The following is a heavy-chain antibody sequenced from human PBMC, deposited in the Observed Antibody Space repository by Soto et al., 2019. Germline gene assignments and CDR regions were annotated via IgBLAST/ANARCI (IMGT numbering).Heavy chain of an antibody. D-gene: IGHD6-19*01. J-gene: IGHJ4*02. Sequence: ASVKVSCKASGYTFTAYYIHWVRQAPGLGLQWMGWINPSSGGAIYAQKFQGRVTLTRDTSITTAHMEVSGLRSDDTAIYYCAKESSSGWSHFDSWGQGTLVTVSS. CDR2: INPSSGGA. CDR1: GYTFTAYY. V-gene: IGHV1-2*02. CDR3: AKESSSGWSHFDS.